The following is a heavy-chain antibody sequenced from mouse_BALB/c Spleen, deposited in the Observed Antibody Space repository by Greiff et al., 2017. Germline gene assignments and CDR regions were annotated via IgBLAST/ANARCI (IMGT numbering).Heavy chain of an antibody. CDR2: INPGSGGT. CDR1: GYAFTNYL. V-gene: IGHV1-54*03. J-gene: IGHJ4*01. D-gene: IGHD2-1*01. Sequence: VQLHQSGAELVRPGTSVKVSCKASGYAFTNYLIEWVKQRPGQGLEWIGVINPGSGGTNYNEKFKGKATLTADKSSSTAYMQLSSLTSDDSAVYFCARGRGNYGDYAMDYWGQGTSVTVSS. CDR3: ARGRGNYGDYAMDY.